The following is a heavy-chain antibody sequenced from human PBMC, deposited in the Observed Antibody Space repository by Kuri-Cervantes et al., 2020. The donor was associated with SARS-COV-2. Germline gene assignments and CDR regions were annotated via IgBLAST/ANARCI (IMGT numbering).Heavy chain of an antibody. Sequence: GGSLRLSCPASGFTFSSYWRSWVRQAPGKGLEWVANIKQNGSEKYYVDSVKGRFTNSRDNAKNSLYLRMNSLGAEDTAVYYCARERAGYCSGGSCYSGGRFDYWGQGTLVTVSS. CDR3: ARERAGYCSGGSCYSGGRFDY. J-gene: IGHJ4*02. D-gene: IGHD2-15*01. CDR2: IKQNGSEK. CDR1: GFTFSSYW. V-gene: IGHV3-7*01.